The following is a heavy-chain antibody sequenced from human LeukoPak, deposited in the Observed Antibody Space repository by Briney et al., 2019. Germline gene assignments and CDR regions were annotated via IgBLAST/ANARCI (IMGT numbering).Heavy chain of an antibody. V-gene: IGHV4-61*02. J-gene: IGHJ4*02. Sequence: SQTLSLTCTVSGGSISSGSYYWSWIRQPAGKGLEWIGRIYTSGSTNYNPSLKSRVTISVDTSKNQFSLKLSSVTAADTAVYYCARAPLSLYFDYWGQGTLVTVSS. CDR3: ARAPLSLYFDY. CDR2: IYTSGST. CDR1: GGSISSGSYY.